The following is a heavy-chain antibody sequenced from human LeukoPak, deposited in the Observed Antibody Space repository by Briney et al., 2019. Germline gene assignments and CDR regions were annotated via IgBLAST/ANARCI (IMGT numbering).Heavy chain of an antibody. V-gene: IGHV4-4*02. CDR3: ARDADGFSDAFDI. J-gene: IGHJ3*02. CDR1: VGSINSGNW. D-gene: IGHD2-2*03. CDR2: IYHNGTP. Sequence: SGTLSLTCAVSVGSINSGNWWSWVRQSPGKGLEWIGEIYHNGTPNYNPSLKSRVTISVDRSKNQFSLNLSSVTAADTAVYYCARDADGFSDAFDIWGQGTMVTVSS.